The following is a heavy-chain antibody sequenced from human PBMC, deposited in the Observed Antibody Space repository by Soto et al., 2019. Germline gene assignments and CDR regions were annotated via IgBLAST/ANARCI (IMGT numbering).Heavy chain of an antibody. J-gene: IGHJ4*02. D-gene: IGHD4-17*01. CDR1: GGSISSSSYY. Sequence: SETLSLTCTVSGGSISSSSYYWGWIRQPPGKGLEWIGSIYYSGSTKYNPSLQSRVTISLDTSKNQFSLRLTSVTSADTAVYYCARGGSYGDFFDYWGQGAQVTVSS. V-gene: IGHV4-39*07. CDR3: ARGGSYGDFFDY. CDR2: IYYSGST.